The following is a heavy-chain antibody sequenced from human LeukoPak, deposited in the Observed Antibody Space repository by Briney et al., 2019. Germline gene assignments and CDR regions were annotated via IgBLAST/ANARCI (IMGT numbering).Heavy chain of an antibody. D-gene: IGHD3-22*01. J-gene: IGHJ4*02. CDR2: INWNGGST. Sequence: GGSLRLSCAASGFTFDDYGMSWVRQAPGKGLEWDSGINWNGGSTGYADSVKGRFTISRDNAKNSLYLQMNSLRAEDTALYHCARHDSSGYYWGTDYWGQGTLVTVSS. CDR1: GFTFDDYG. CDR3: ARHDSSGYYWGTDY. V-gene: IGHV3-20*01.